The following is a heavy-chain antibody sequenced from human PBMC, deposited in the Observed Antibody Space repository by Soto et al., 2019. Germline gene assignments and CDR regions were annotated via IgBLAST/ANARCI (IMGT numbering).Heavy chain of an antibody. CDR2: IDPSDSYT. Sequence: PGESLKISCKGSGYSFTSYWISWVRQMPGKGLEWMGRIDPSDSYTNYSPSFQGHVTISADKSISTAYLQWGSLKASDTAMYYCARLYSYGYYYYGMDVWGQGTTVTVSS. CDR3: ARLYSYGYYYYGMDV. CDR1: GYSFTSYW. V-gene: IGHV5-10-1*01. J-gene: IGHJ6*02. D-gene: IGHD5-18*01.